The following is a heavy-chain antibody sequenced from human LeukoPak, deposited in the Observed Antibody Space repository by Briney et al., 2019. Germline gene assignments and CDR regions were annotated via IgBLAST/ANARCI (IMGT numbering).Heavy chain of an antibody. D-gene: IGHD1-26*01. Sequence: SETLSLTCTVSGGSISSSSYYWSWIRQPPGKGLEWIGYIYYSGSTNYNPSLKSRVTISVDTSKNQFSLKLSSVTAADTAVYYCARGEEISGSYLFDYWGQGTLVTVSS. CDR2: IYYSGST. CDR3: ARGEEISGSYLFDY. V-gene: IGHV4-61*01. CDR1: GGSISSSSYY. J-gene: IGHJ4*02.